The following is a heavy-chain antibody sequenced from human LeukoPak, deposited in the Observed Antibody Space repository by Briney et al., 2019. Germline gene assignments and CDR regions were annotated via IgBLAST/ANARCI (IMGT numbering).Heavy chain of an antibody. J-gene: IGHJ1*01. V-gene: IGHV3-74*01. CDR3: ARDRFGSSSYPEYFQH. CDR2: INYEGSTT. Sequence: PGGSLRLSCAASGITLSNYWMHWVRQVPGKGLVWVSRINYEGSTTSYADSVKGRFTISRDNAKNTLNLQMNSLRAEDTAVYYCARDRFGSSSYPEYFQHWGQGTLVTVSS. CDR1: GITLSNYW. D-gene: IGHD6-13*01.